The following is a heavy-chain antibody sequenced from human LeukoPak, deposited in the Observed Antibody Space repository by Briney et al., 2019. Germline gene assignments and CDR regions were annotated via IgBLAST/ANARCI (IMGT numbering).Heavy chain of an antibody. CDR1: GSSFTSYW. J-gene: IGHJ4*02. D-gene: IGHD2-2*01. CDR2: IYPGDSDT. V-gene: IGHV5-51*01. CDR3: ASCSTSCYM. Sequence: GASLQISCQGSGSSFTSYWIGWGRQVPGKGLEWMGIIYPGDSDTRYSPSFQGQVTISADKSISTAYLQWSSLKASDTAMYYCASCSTSCYMWGQGTLVTVSS.